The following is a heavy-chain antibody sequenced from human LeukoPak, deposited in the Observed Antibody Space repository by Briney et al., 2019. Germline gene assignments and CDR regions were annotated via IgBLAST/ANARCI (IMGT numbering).Heavy chain of an antibody. Sequence: GGSLRHTCAGSGFTFQDYTMHGVRPVRGKTLAWVALVSWDGTTYYTDSVKGRFTISRDNSKNSLYLQMDTLRSEDTAFYYCVKDINYESSGSVFDYWGQGTLVTVSS. D-gene: IGHD3-22*01. V-gene: IGHV3-43*01. J-gene: IGHJ4*02. CDR1: GFTFQDYT. CDR2: VSWDGTT. CDR3: VKDINYESSGSVFDY.